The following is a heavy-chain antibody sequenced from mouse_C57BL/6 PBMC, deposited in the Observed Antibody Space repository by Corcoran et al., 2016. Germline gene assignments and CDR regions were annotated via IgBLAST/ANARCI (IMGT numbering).Heavy chain of an antibody. D-gene: IGHD2-1*01. CDR1: GYTFTTYG. V-gene: IGHV9-3*01. Sequence: QIQLVQSGPELKKPGETVKISCKASGYTFTTYGMSWVKQAQGKGLKWMGWINPYSGVPTYADDFKGRFAFSLETSAITAYLQINNLKNDDTATYFCARRSLYYCNYDWYYDVCGTGTTVTVSS. CDR2: INPYSGVP. CDR3: ARRSLYYCNYDWYYDV. J-gene: IGHJ1*03.